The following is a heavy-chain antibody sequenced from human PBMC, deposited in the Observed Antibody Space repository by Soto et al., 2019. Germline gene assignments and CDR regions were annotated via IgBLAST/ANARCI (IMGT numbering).Heavy chain of an antibody. CDR3: ARRNTNGDTRRGLDV. V-gene: IGHV6-1*01. CDR2: TYYRSKWYD. CDR1: GDSVSSNSAA. Sequence: SQTLSLTCAISGDSVSSNSAAWIWIRQSPSRGLEWLGGTYYRSKWYDDYAVSVKSRITISPDTSKNQFSLQLNSVTPEDTAVYYCARRNTNGDTRRGLDVWGQGTTVTVSS. J-gene: IGHJ6*02. D-gene: IGHD2-8*01.